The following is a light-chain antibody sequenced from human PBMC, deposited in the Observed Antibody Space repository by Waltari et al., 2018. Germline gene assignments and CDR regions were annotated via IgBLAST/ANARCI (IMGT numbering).Light chain of an antibody. CDR2: EVS. V-gene: IGLV2-14*01. J-gene: IGLJ3*02. Sequence: QSALTQPASVSGSPGQSITISCTGTSSDVGGYNSVSWYQQHPGTAPKLMIFEVSKRPSGVSNRFSGSKSGNTASLTISGLQAEDESDYYCSSYTSSSTPWVFGGGTKLTVL. CDR1: SSDVGGYNS. CDR3: SSYTSSSTPWV.